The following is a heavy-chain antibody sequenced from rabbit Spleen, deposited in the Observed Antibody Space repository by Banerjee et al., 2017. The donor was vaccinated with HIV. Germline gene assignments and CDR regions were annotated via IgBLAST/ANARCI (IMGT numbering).Heavy chain of an antibody. CDR1: GFSFSNKVV. CDR2: IDSGYSGFT. J-gene: IGHJ6*01. Sequence: QERLVESGGGLVKPEGSLTLTCTASGFSFSNKVVMCWVRQAPGKGLEWIACIDSGYSGFTYFATWAKGRFTISRTSSTTVTLQLTRLTAADTATYFCARDTSSSFSSYGMDLWGPGTLVTVS. V-gene: IGHV1S45*01. CDR3: ARDTSSSFSSYGMDL. D-gene: IGHD1-1*01.